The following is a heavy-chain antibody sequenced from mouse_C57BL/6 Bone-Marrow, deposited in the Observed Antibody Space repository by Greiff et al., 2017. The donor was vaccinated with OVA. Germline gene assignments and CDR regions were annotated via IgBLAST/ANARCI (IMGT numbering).Heavy chain of an antibody. CDR2: ILPSIGRT. CDR3: ARWDYDGYWYFDV. D-gene: IGHD2-4*01. J-gene: IGHJ1*03. Sequence: VQLQQSGSELRSPGSSVKLSCKDFDSEVFPIAYMSWVRQKPGHGFEWIGGILPSIGRTINGEKFEDKATLDADTLSNTAYLELNSLTSEDSAIYYCARWDYDGYWYFDVWGTGTTVTVSS. V-gene: IGHV15-2*01. CDR1: DSEVFPIAY.